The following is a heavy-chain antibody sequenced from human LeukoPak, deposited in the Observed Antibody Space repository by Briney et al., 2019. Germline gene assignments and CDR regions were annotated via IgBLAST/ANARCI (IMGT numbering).Heavy chain of an antibody. Sequence: GASVKVSCKASGGTFSSYAINWVRQAPGQGLEWMGGIIPVFGTSNYAQKFQGRVTMTTDTSTSTAYMELRSLRSDDTAVYYCARYPEVRGVNWFDPWGQGTLVTVSS. J-gene: IGHJ5*02. CDR1: GGTFSSYA. D-gene: IGHD3-10*01. CDR3: ARYPEVRGVNWFDP. V-gene: IGHV1-69*05. CDR2: IIPVFGTS.